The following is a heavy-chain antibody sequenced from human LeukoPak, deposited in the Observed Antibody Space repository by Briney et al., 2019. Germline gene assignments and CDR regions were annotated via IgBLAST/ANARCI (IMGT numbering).Heavy chain of an antibody. CDR1: GGSISGYS. Sequence: PSETLSLTCTVSGGSISGYSWSWIRQPPGKGLEWIGYMYYNGGPTYNPSLESRVTISADTSKNQFSLKLSSVTAADTAVYYCARATYDSSGGYYYYYMDVWGKGTTVTVSS. J-gene: IGHJ6*03. D-gene: IGHD3-22*01. V-gene: IGHV4-59*12. CDR2: MYYNGGP. CDR3: ARATYDSSGGYYYYYMDV.